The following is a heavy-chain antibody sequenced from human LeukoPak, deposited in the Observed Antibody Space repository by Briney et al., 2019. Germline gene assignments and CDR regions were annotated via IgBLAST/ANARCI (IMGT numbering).Heavy chain of an antibody. Sequence: GGSLRLSCAASGFTFSDYYMSWIRQAPGKGLEWVSYISSSGSTMYYADSVRGRFTISRDNAENSLSLQMNSLRVEDTAVYYCARPPSAHDYGGNSGYWGQESWSPSPQ. CDR1: GFTFSDYY. V-gene: IGHV3-11*01. D-gene: IGHD4-23*01. CDR2: ISSSGSTM. J-gene: IGHJ4*01. CDR3: ARPPSAHDYGGNSGY.